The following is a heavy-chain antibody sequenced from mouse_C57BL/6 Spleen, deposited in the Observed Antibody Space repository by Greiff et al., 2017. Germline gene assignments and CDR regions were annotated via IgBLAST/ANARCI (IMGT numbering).Heavy chain of an antibody. CDR1: GYTFTDYE. D-gene: IGHD2-2*01. Sequence: QVQLQQSGAELVRPGASVTLSCKASGYTFTDYEMHWVKQTPVHGLEWIGAIDPETGGTAYNQKFKGKAILTADKSSSTAYMELRSLTSEDSAVDYCTRATMVTTRGLDYWGQGTTLTVSS. V-gene: IGHV1-15*01. J-gene: IGHJ2*01. CDR2: IDPETGGT. CDR3: TRATMVTTRGLDY.